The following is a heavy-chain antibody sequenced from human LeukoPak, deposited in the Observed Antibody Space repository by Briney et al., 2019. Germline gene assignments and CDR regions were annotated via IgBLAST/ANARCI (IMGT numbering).Heavy chain of an antibody. J-gene: IGHJ4*02. Sequence: GGSLRLPCVASGFTFDTFAMSWVRQAPGKGLEWVSGIGNTETYYSDSVKGQFTISRDNSKSTIYLHMSNLRAEDTALYYCARDGQAFNSNWDYFEYWGQGTPVTVSS. V-gene: IGHV3-23*01. CDR3: ARDGQAFNSNWDYFEY. CDR1: GFTFDTFA. CDR2: IGNTET. D-gene: IGHD7-27*01.